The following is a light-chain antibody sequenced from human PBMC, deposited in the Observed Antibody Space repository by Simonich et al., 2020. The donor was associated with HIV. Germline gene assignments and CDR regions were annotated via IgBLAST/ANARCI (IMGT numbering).Light chain of an antibody. CDR2: RNN. V-gene: IGLV1-44*01. CDR1: SSNIGSNT. Sequence: QSVLTQPPSASGTPGQRVTISCSGSSSNIGSNTVNWYQQLPGTAPKLLTYRNNQRPSGVPDRFSGSKSGNTASLTISGLQAEDEADYYCCSYADSYTWVFGGGTKLTVL. CDR3: CSYADSYTWV. J-gene: IGLJ3*02.